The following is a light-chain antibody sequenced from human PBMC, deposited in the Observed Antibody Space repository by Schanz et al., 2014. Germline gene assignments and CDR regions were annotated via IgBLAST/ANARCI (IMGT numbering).Light chain of an antibody. V-gene: IGKV3-20*01. CDR1: QSVGSAF. Sequence: EVVLTQSPGTLSLSPGERVTLSCRASQSVGSAFLAWYQQKPGQAPRLLMYAASSRAAGIPDRFSGSGFGTDFTLTISGVQSEDFAMYYCQQYNEWPRTFGQGTRVEVK. CDR3: QQYNEWPRT. CDR2: AAS. J-gene: IGKJ1*01.